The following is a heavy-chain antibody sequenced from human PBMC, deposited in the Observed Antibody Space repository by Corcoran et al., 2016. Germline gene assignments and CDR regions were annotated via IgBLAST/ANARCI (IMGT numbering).Heavy chain of an antibody. CDR1: GFTFSNAW. CDR2: IKSKTDGGTT. Sequence: EVQLVEAGGGLVKPGGSLRLSCAASGFTFSNAWMGWVRQDPGKGLEWVGRIKSKTDGGTTAYAAPVKGRFTISRDDSKTTMYLQMNSLQTAETAVYYCATEGHGFGYHSFDIWGQGTMVTVSS. CDR3: ATEGHGFGYHSFDI. J-gene: IGHJ3*02. D-gene: IGHD5-18*01. V-gene: IGHV3-15*01.